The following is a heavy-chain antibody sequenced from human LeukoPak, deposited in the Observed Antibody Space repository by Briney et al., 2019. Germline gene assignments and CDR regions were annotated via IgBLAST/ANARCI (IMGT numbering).Heavy chain of an antibody. V-gene: IGHV3-21*01. CDR1: GFTVISNY. D-gene: IGHD3-22*01. CDR3: ARDHLPNYYDSSGYYSDAFDI. CDR2: ISSSSSSV. J-gene: IGHJ3*02. Sequence: GGSLRLSCAASGFTVISNYMNWVRQAPGKGLEWVSSISSSSSSVYYADSVKGRFTISRDNAKNSLYLQMNSLRAEDTAVYYCARDHLPNYYDSSGYYSDAFDIWGQGTMVTVSS.